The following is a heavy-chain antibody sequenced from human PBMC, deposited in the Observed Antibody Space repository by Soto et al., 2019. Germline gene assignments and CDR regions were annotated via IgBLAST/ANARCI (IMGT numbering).Heavy chain of an antibody. CDR2: ITADGGA. D-gene: IGHD2-15*01. CDR1: GFTFRGHA. CDR3: ALHVSCGGGSCQYDAFAI. Sequence: EVRVLESGGDLVQPGGSLRLSCEGSGFTFRGHAMTWIRQAPGKGPEWVSTITADGGAYYADSVKGRFAMSRDPSASTLYLEMNSLGAEDTAAYYCALHVSCGGGSCQYDAFAIRGQGTMVTVSS. J-gene: IGHJ3*02. V-gene: IGHV3-23*01.